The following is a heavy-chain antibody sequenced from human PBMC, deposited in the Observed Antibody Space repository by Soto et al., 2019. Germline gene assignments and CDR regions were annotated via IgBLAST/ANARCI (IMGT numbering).Heavy chain of an antibody. CDR1: GGSFSFNA. V-gene: IGHV1-69*01. Sequence: QVQLVQSGAEVTKPGSSVRVSCKASGGSFSFNAISWVRQAPGQGLEWMGGIIPMFATTSYAQKFQGRLTLSADDSSGTVYMELKSLKSDDTAVYYCARGEPGHTSGWFGVSWGHGTLVTVSA. D-gene: IGHD6-19*01. J-gene: IGHJ5*01. CDR2: IIPMFATT. CDR3: ARGEPGHTSGWFGVS.